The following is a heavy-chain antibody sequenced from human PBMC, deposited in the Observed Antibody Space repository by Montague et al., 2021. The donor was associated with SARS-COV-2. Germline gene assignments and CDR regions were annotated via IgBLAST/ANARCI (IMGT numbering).Heavy chain of an antibody. CDR2: LYYSCTT. J-gene: IGHJ4*02. CDR1: SASIISTVYY. CDR3: ARGMIRGVTTPFDY. V-gene: IGHV4-39*02. Sequence: SETLSLTCSVSSASIISTVYYLGWIPQPPGKELESIGYLYYSCTTDYNPSLQSRGTISVDTSKNHLSLRLSSVTAADTAVYFCARGMIRGVTTPFDYWGQGSQVTVAS. D-gene: IGHD3-10*01.